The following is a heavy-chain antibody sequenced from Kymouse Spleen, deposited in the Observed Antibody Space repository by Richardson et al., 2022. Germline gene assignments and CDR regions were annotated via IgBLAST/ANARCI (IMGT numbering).Heavy chain of an antibody. CDR2: ISSSSSYI. CDR1: GFTFSSYS. V-gene: IGHV3-21*03. D-gene: IGHD2-2*02. J-gene: IGHJ6*02. CDR3: AREGVVPAAMRYYYYYGMDV. Sequence: EVQLVESGGGLVKPGGSLRLSCAASGFTFSSYSMNWVRQAPGKGLEWVSSISSSSSYIYYADSVKGRFTISRDNAKNSLYLQMNSLRAEDTAVYYCAREGVVPAAMRYYYYYGMDVWGQGTTVTVSS.